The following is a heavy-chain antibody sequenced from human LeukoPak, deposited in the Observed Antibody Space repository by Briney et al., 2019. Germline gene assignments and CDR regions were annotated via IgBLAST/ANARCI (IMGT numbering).Heavy chain of an antibody. J-gene: IGHJ4*02. Sequence: GGSLRLSCAASGFTFSGSAMHWVRQASGKGLEWVGRIRSKANSYATAYAASVKGRFTISRDDSKNTAYLQMNSLRVEDTAMYYCAREAYSSGWCFIDCWGQGTLVTVSS. CDR2: IRSKANSYAT. V-gene: IGHV3-73*01. CDR1: GFTFSGSA. D-gene: IGHD6-19*01. CDR3: AREAYSSGWCFIDC.